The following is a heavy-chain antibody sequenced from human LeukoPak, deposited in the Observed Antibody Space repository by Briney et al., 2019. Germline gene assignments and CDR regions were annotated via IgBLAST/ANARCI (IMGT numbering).Heavy chain of an antibody. CDR2: INAGNGNA. D-gene: IGHD6-13*01. J-gene: IGHJ4*02. Sequence: ASVKVSCKASGYTFTTYAMHWVRQAPGQRLEWMGWINAGNGNAKYSQKFQARVTITRDTSASTAYMELSSLRSEDTAVYYCARDPIGSRWPYYFDYWGQGTLVTVSS. CDR3: ARDPIGSRWPYYFDY. V-gene: IGHV1-3*01. CDR1: GYTFTTYA.